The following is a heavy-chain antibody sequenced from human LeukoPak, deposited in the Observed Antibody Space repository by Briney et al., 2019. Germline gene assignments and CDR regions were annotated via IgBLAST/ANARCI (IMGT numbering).Heavy chain of an antibody. Sequence: GASVKVSCKASGGTFSSYAISWVRQAPGQGLEWMGGIIPIFGTANYAQKFQGRVTITADESTSTAYMELSSLRSEDTAVYYRARGVYSNYVFGYYYYMDVWGKGTTVTVSS. CDR1: GGTFSSYA. CDR3: ARGVYSNYVFGYYYYMDV. V-gene: IGHV1-69*01. CDR2: IIPIFGTA. J-gene: IGHJ6*03. D-gene: IGHD4-11*01.